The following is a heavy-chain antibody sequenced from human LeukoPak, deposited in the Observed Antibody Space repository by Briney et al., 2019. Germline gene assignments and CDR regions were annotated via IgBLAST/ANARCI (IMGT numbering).Heavy chain of an antibody. V-gene: IGHV5-51*01. CDR2: IFPGDSDT. D-gene: IGHD2-21*01. CDR3: ARRGPSVGGSDYYFDQ. Sequence: GESLKFSCKGSGYSFTSYWIRWVRQMPGKGLEWMGIIFPGDSDTTYSPPFQRQVTLSADKPSSTAYLQWSSLKASETAMYYCARRGPSVGGSDYYFDQWGQGTLVTVPS. J-gene: IGHJ4*02. CDR1: GYSFTSYW.